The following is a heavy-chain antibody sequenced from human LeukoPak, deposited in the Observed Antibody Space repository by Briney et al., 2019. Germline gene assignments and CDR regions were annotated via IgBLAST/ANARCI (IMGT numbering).Heavy chain of an antibody. CDR2: INWSGGST. V-gene: IGHV3-20*04. CDR1: GFGFGDHG. CDR3: ARAPITSPFYFDH. J-gene: IGHJ4*02. Sequence: PGGSLRLSCSASGFGFGDHGMSWVRQVPGKGLEWVSGINWSGGSTGYADPVRVRFTISRDNAKNSLYLQMDSLTAEDTALYYCARAPITSPFYFDHWGQGTLVTVSS. D-gene: IGHD2-2*01.